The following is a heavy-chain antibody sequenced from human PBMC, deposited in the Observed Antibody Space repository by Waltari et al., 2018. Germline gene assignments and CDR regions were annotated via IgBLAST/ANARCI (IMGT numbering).Heavy chain of an antibody. CDR2: INHSGST. Sequence: QVQLQQWGAGLLKPSETLSLTCAVYGGSFSGYYWSWIRQPPGKGLEWIGEINHSGSTTYNPSLKSRVTISVDTSKNQFSLKLSSVTAADTAVYYCAREYGIAARKGRFDPWGQGTLVTVSS. J-gene: IGHJ5*02. V-gene: IGHV4-34*01. CDR3: AREYGIAARKGRFDP. D-gene: IGHD6-6*01. CDR1: GGSFSGYY.